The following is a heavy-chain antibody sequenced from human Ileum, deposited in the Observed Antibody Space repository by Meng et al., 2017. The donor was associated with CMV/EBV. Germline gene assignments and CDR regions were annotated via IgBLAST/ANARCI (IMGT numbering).Heavy chain of an antibody. D-gene: IGHD1-7*01. J-gene: IGHJ4*02. CDR1: GFTVSSNY. CDR2: IYSGGSA. CDR3: ARSLANWNYAGFDY. V-gene: IGHV3-53*01. Sequence: GGSLRPSCAASGFTVSSNYMTWVRQAPGKGLEWVSVIYSGGSAAYAESVKGRFTISRDNSMNTVYLQMNSLRVEDTAVYYCARSLANWNYAGFDYWGQGTLVTVSS.